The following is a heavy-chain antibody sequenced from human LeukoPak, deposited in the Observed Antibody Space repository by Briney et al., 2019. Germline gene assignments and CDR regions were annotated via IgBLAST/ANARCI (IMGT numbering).Heavy chain of an antibody. D-gene: IGHD6-19*01. CDR1: GGSFSGYY. V-gene: IGHV4-34*01. J-gene: IGHJ4*02. CDR3: ARYGSSGAFDY. Sequence: SETLSLTCAVYGGSFSGYYWSWIRQPPGKGLEWIGEINHSGSTNYNPSLKSRVTISVDTSKNQFSLKLSSVTAADTAVYYCARYGSSGAFDYWGQGTLVTVSS. CDR2: INHSGST.